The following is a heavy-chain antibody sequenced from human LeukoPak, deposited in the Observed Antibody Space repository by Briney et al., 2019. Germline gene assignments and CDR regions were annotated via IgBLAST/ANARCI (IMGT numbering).Heavy chain of an antibody. CDR1: GGSISSGSYC. D-gene: IGHD3-10*01. J-gene: IGHJ4*02. CDR2: IYTSGNT. V-gene: IGHV4-61*09. CDR3: ARGGYYYGSGSYVYLDY. Sequence: SETLSLTCTVSGGSISSGSYCWSWIRQPAGKGLEWIGHIYTSGNTNYNPSLKSRVTISVDTSKNQFSLKLSSVTAADTAVYYCARGGYYYGSGSYVYLDYWGQGTLVTVSS.